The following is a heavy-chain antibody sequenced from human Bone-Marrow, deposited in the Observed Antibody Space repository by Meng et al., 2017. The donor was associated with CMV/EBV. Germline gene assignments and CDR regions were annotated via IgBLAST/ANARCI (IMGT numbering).Heavy chain of an antibody. CDR2: INPNSGNT. CDR3: ARGGRAARRGNWFDP. J-gene: IGHJ5*02. V-gene: IGHV1-8*02. D-gene: IGHD6-6*01. CDR1: GYTFTGYY. Sequence: ASVKVSCKASGYTFTGYYMHWVRQAPGQGLEWMGWINPNSGNTGYAQKFQGRVTMTRNTSISTAYMELSSLRSEDTAVYYCARGGRAARRGNWFDPWGQGTLVTVSS.